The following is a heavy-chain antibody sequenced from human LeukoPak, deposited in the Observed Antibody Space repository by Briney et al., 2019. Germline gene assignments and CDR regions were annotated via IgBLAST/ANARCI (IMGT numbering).Heavy chain of an antibody. CDR3: ARDRGAASSGYLDY. D-gene: IGHD3-22*01. CDR1: GGSISSGDYY. CDR2: IYYSGST. Sequence: SQTLSLTCTVSGGSISSGDYYWSWIRQPPGKGLEWLGYIYYSGSTYYNPSLKSRVTISVGTSKNQFSLKLSSVTAADTAVYYCARDRGAASSGYLDYWGQGTLVTVSS. V-gene: IGHV4-30-4*01. J-gene: IGHJ4*02.